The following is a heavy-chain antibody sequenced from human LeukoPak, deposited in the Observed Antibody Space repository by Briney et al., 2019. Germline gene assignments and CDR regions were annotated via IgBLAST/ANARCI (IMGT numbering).Heavy chain of an antibody. Sequence: SETLSLTCTVSGGSISSSSYYWGWIRQPPGKGLEWIGSIYYSGSTYYNPSLKSRVTISVDTSKNQFSLKLSSVTAAETAVYYCAREGLLRYFDFWGQGTLVTVSS. CDR1: GGSISSSSYY. CDR2: IYYSGST. V-gene: IGHV4-39*07. D-gene: IGHD3-9*01. CDR3: AREGLLRYFDF. J-gene: IGHJ4*02.